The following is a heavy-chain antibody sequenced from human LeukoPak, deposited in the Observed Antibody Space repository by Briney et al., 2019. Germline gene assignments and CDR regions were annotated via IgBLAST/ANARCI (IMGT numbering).Heavy chain of an antibody. CDR3: AKAYCSSNRCYFFDY. J-gene: IGHJ4*02. CDR2: ISDSGGYT. D-gene: IGHD2-2*01. V-gene: IGHV3-23*01. Sequence: GGSLRLSCAASGFTFSSYAMSWVRQAPGKGLEWVSVISDSGGYTYCADSVKGRFTISRDNSKNTLYLQMNSLRAEDTAVYYCAKAYCSSNRCYFFDYWGQGTLVTVSS. CDR1: GFTFSSYA.